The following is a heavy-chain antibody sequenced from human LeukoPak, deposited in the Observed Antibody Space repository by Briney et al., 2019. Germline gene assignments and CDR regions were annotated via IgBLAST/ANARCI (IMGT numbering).Heavy chain of an antibody. Sequence: SVKVSCKASGFTFISSAMHWVRQARGQRLEWIGCIVVGSCNTNYAQKFQERVTIPRDMSTSTAYMELSSLRSEDTAVYYCAAGPDYYDSSLDAFDIWGQGTMVTVSS. CDR3: AAGPDYYDSSLDAFDI. D-gene: IGHD3-22*01. CDR1: GFTFISSA. J-gene: IGHJ3*02. CDR2: IVVGSCNT. V-gene: IGHV1-58*02.